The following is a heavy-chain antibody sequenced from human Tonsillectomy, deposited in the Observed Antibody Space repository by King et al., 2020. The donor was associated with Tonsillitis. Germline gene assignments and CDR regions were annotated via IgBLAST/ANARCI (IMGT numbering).Heavy chain of an antibody. D-gene: IGHD2-15*01. CDR2: FYHGGST. CDR3: ARHTPGTTSAAFDI. V-gene: IGHV4-39*01. J-gene: IGHJ3*02. CDR1: GVSISSSSYY. Sequence: LQLQESGPGLVKPSETLSLTCTVSGVSISSSSYYWGWIRQPPGKGLEWIGSFYHGGSTYYNPSLKSRVTRSVDTSKNQFSLKLSSVTAADTAVYYCARHTPGTTSAAFDIWGQGTRVTVSA.